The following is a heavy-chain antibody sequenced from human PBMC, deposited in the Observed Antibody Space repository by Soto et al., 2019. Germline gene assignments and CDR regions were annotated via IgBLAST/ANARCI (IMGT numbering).Heavy chain of an antibody. Sequence: GASVKVSCKASGYTFTSYAMHWVRQAPGQRLEWMGWINAGNGNTKYSQKFQGRVTITRDTSASTAYMELSSLRSEDTAVYYCAREADIVVVVAATTRLYNWFDPWGQGTLVTVSS. CDR2: INAGNGNT. D-gene: IGHD2-15*01. CDR1: GYTFTSYA. V-gene: IGHV1-3*01. CDR3: AREADIVVVVAATTRLYNWFDP. J-gene: IGHJ5*02.